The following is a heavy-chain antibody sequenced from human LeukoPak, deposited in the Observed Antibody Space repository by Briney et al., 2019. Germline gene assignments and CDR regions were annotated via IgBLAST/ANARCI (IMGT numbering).Heavy chain of an antibody. J-gene: IGHJ6*04. V-gene: IGHV4-61*01. D-gene: IGHD3-22*01. CDR2: IYYSGST. CDR3: ARDPLYYYDSSGHPYGMDV. Sequence: SETLSLTCTVSGGSVSSGSYYWSWIRQPPEKGLEWIGYIYYSGSTNYNPSLKSRVTISVDTSKNQFSLKLSSVTAADTAVYYCARDPLYYYDSSGHPYGMDVWGKGTTVTVSS. CDR1: GGSVSSGSYY.